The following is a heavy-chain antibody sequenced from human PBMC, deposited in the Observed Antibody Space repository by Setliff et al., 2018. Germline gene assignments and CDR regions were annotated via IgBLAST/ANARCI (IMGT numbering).Heavy chain of an antibody. CDR1: GGSFSGYY. D-gene: IGHD3-9*01. V-gene: IGHV4-34*01. CDR3: ARNDRPWRYYLDY. J-gene: IGHJ4*02. CDR2: INHSGST. Sequence: SETLSLTCAVYGGSFSGYYWSWIRQPPGKGLEWIGEINHSGSTNYNPSLKSRVTISVDTSKNQFSLKLSSVTAADTAVYYCARNDRPWRYYLDYWGQGTLVTV.